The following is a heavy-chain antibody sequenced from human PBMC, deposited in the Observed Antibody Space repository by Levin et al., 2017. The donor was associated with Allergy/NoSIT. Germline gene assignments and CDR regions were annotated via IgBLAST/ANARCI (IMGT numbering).Heavy chain of an antibody. J-gene: IGHJ4*02. CDR3: ARSIKVTVPYLDY. D-gene: IGHD2-2*01. CDR1: GFTFSDYY. Sequence: PGGSLRLSCAASGFTFSDYYMSWIRQAPGKGLEWVSYISSRGTIKYYADSVRGRFTISRDNAQSSVYLQMNSLTAEDTAFYYCARSIKVTVPYLDYWGRGTLVTVSS. V-gene: IGHV3-11*01. CDR2: ISSRGTIK.